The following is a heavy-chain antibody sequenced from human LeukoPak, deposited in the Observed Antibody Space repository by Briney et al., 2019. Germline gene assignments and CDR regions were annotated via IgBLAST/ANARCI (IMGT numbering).Heavy chain of an antibody. V-gene: IGHV1-2*02. CDR3: ARAPLKYYYDSSGYEAAKDAFDI. J-gene: IGHJ3*02. CDR1: GYTFTGYY. CDR2: INPNSGGA. D-gene: IGHD3-22*01. Sequence: ASVKVSCKASGYTFTGYYMHWVRQAPGQGLEWMGWINPNSGGANYAQKFQGRVTMTRDTSISTAYMELSRLRSDDTAVYYCARAPLKYYYDSSGYEAAKDAFDIWGQRTMVTVSS.